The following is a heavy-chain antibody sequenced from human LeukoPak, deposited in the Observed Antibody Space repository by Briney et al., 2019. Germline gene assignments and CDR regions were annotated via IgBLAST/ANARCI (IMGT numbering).Heavy chain of an antibody. D-gene: IGHD3-22*01. CDR1: GFTFNSYA. V-gene: IGHV3-23*01. CDR2: INVSGDNT. J-gene: IGHJ4*02. CDR3: ARESRESKLANYFYDSSGLSNIDY. Sequence: GGSLRLSCAASGFTFNSYAMSWVRQAPGKGLEWVSTINVSGDNTYYADSVKGRFTISRDNSKSTLHLQVSSLTAEDTAVYYCARESRESKLANYFYDSSGLSNIDYWGQGTLVTVSS.